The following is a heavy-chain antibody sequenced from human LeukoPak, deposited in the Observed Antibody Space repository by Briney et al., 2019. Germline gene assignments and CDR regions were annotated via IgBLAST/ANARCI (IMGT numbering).Heavy chain of an antibody. CDR1: GYTFTSYG. Sequence: ASVKVSCKASGYTFTSYGISWVRQAPGQGLEWMGIINPSGGSTSYAQKFQGRVTMTRDTSTSTVYMELSSLRSEDTAVYYCARTPGSYGVYFDYWGQGTLVTVSS. V-gene: IGHV1-46*01. D-gene: IGHD1-26*01. CDR2: INPSGGST. J-gene: IGHJ4*02. CDR3: ARTPGSYGVYFDY.